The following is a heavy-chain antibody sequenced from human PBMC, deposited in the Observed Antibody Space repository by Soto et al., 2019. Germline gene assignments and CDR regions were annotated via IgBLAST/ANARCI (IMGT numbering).Heavy chain of an antibody. D-gene: IGHD5-12*01. J-gene: IGHJ4*02. CDR2: IKEDGSEK. CDR1: GFTFSSYL. V-gene: IGHV3-7*01. CDR3: ARGRLSSGY. Sequence: PGGSLRLSCATSGFTFSSYLMTWVRQAPGKGLEWVAAIKEDGSEKYHVDSVKGRFTISRDNAKNSLYLQMNSLRAEDTAVYYCARGRLSSGYWGQGTLVTVSS.